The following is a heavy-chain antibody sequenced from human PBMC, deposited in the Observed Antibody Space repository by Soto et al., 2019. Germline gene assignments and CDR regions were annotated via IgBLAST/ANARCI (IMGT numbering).Heavy chain of an antibody. CDR1: VYSFTSYG. CDR3: ARTYDILTGYPDAFDM. CDR2: ISPYNGIT. J-gene: IGHJ3*02. V-gene: IGHV1-18*04. Sequence: QVQLVQSGAEVKKPGASVKVSCKASVYSFTSYGITWVRQAPGQGLEWMGWISPYNGITNYAQKLHGRVTMTTDTSTTTAYMELRSLRSDDTAVYFCARTYDILTGYPDAFDMWGQGTMVTVSS. D-gene: IGHD3-9*01.